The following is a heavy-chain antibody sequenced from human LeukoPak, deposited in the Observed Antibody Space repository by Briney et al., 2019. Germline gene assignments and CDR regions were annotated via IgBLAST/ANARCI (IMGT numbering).Heavy chain of an antibody. CDR1: GIDFNVYE. J-gene: IGHJ5*02. CDR2: ISDNGLRT. D-gene: IGHD5-12*01. CDR3: ARERRGYGYGTLDL. V-gene: IGHV3-30*14. Sequence: GGSLRLSCAASGIDFNVYEMHWVRQSPGKGLEWVALISDNGLRTNYAESLKGRFTVSRDNSMNTMNLQMNNLKVEDTAVYFCARERRGYGYGTLDLWGQGTLVSVSS.